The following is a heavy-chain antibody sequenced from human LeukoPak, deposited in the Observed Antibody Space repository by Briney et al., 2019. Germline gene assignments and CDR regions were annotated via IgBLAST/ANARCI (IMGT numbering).Heavy chain of an antibody. CDR2: ISSSSSYI. D-gene: IGHD4-17*01. CDR1: GFTFSSYS. CDR3: ARAYGDYYGVFPDC. J-gene: IGHJ4*02. Sequence: GGSLRLSCAASGFTFSSYSMNWVRQAPGKGLEWVSSISSSSSYIYYADSVKGRFTISRDNAKNSLYLQMNSLRAEDTAVYYCARAYGDYYGVFPDCWGQGTLVTVSS. V-gene: IGHV3-21*01.